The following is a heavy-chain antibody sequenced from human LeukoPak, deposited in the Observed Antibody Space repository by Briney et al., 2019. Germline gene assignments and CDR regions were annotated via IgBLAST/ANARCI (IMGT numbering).Heavy chain of an antibody. D-gene: IGHD4-23*01. CDR1: GGTFSSYA. V-gene: IGHV1-69*04. CDR3: ARVGYGGNSGDAFDI. Sequence: SVKVSCEASGGTFSSYAISWVRQAPGQGLEWMGRIIPILGIANYAQKFQGRVTITADESTSTAYMELSSLRSEDTAVYYCARVGYGGNSGDAFDIWGQGTMVTVSS. CDR2: IIPILGIA. J-gene: IGHJ3*02.